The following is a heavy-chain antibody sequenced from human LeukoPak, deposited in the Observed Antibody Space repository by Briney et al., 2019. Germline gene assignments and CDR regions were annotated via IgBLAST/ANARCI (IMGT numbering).Heavy chain of an antibody. CDR1: GFTFSSYS. CDR3: AKSPFDI. V-gene: IGHV3-48*01. CDR2: ISDDTSSM. Sequence: PGGSLRLSCAASGFTFSSYSMNWVRQAPGKGLEWVSYISDDTSSMYYADSVKGRFTISRDNAKNSLFLQMNSLRAEDTAVYYCAKSPFDIWGQGTMVTVSS. J-gene: IGHJ3*02.